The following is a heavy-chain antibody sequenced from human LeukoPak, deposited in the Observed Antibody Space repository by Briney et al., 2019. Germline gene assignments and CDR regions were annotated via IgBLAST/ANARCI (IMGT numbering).Heavy chain of an antibody. CDR1: GSSIRSGYY. CDR3: ARHANSCTSGLCQTNFYFYYIDV. Sequence: PSETLSLTCAVSGSSIRSGYYWGWIRQPPGKGLEWIGSISDSGCTYHNQALKGRAIVSIDTSKNQFSLRVSSVTAADAAVYFCARHANSCTSGLCQTNFYFYYIDVWGKGTTVTVSS. J-gene: IGHJ6*03. D-gene: IGHD2-8*01. CDR2: ISDSGCT. V-gene: IGHV4-38-2*01.